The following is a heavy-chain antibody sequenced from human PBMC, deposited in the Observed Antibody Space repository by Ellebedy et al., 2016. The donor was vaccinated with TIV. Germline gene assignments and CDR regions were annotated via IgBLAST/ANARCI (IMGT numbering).Heavy chain of an antibody. Sequence: MPGGSLRLSCAVSGGFISNYYWTWIRQSPETGLEWMGYIYHSGSNGSNPSLKSRVTISVETPKNQFSLKLNYVTAADTAVYYCARGAPFPYYFDSWGQGLLVTVSS. V-gene: IGHV4-59*01. J-gene: IGHJ4*02. CDR1: GGFISNYY. CDR2: IYHSGSN. CDR3: ARGAPFPYYFDS.